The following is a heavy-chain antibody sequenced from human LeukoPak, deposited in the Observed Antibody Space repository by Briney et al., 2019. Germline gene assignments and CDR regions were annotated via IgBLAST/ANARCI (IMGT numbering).Heavy chain of an antibody. J-gene: IGHJ3*02. Sequence: ASVKVSCKASGYTFTSYYMHWVRQAPGQGLEWMGIINPSGGSTSYAQKFQGRVTMTRDTSTSTVYMELSSLRSEDTAVYYCASGRYCSSTSCYGVRDDAFDIWGQGTMVTVSS. CDR3: ASGRYCSSTSCYGVRDDAFDI. V-gene: IGHV1-46*01. D-gene: IGHD2-2*01. CDR2: INPSGGST. CDR1: GYTFTSYY.